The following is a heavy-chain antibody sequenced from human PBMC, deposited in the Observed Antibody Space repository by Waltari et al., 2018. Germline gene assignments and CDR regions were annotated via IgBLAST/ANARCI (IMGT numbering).Heavy chain of an antibody. D-gene: IGHD5-12*01. CDR1: GGSFSGYY. J-gene: IGHJ4*02. CDR3: ARARRDGYNSHFDY. CDR2: INHSGST. Sequence: QVQLQQWGAGLLKPSETLSLTCAVYGGSFSGYYCSWIRQPPGKGLEWIGEINHSGSTNYNPSLKSRVTISVDTSKNQFSLKLSSVTAADTAVYYCARARRDGYNSHFDYWGQGTLVTVSS. V-gene: IGHV4-34*01.